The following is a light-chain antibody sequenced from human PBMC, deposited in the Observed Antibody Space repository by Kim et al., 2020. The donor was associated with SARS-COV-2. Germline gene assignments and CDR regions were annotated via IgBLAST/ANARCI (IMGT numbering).Light chain of an antibody. V-gene: IGLV1-47*01. J-gene: IGLJ3*02. CDR2: RNH. Sequence: QSVLTQPPSVSETPGQSVTISCSGSMSNIGNNFVYWYQQLPGAAPKLLVYRNHERPSGVPDRFSGSKSDTSASLAITGLRSADDADYYCASWDDGLNGPVFGGGTQLTVL. CDR3: ASWDDGLNGPV. CDR1: MSNIGNNF.